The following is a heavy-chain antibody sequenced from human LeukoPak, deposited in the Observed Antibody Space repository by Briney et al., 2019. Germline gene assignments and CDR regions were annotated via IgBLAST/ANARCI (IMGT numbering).Heavy chain of an antibody. CDR1: GGSVTNITSY. J-gene: IGHJ4*02. D-gene: IGHD1-26*01. CDR2: IYYSGTT. Sequence: KTSETLSLTCTVSGGSVTNITSYWGWIRQPPGKGLEWIVTIYYSGTTFYNPSLKSRVTTSVDTSKNQFSLKLSSVTATDTAVYYCARHSDGGIYDLFDFWGQGTLVTVSS. V-gene: IGHV4-39*01. CDR3: ARHSDGGIYDLFDF.